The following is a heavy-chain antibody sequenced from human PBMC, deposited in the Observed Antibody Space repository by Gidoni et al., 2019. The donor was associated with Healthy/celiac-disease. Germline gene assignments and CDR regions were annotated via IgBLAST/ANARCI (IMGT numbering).Heavy chain of an antibody. V-gene: IGHV1-69*01. Sequence: QVQLVQSGAEVKKHGSSVKVSCKAYGGTFSSYAISWVRLAHGQGLEWMGGIIPIFGTANYAQKFQGRVTITADESTSTAYMELSSLRSEDTAVYYCARNWNPTLFQSIYYYGMDVWGQGTTVTISS. D-gene: IGHD1-1*01. CDR3: ARNWNPTLFQSIYYYGMDV. J-gene: IGHJ6*02. CDR2: IIPIFGTA. CDR1: GGTFSSYA.